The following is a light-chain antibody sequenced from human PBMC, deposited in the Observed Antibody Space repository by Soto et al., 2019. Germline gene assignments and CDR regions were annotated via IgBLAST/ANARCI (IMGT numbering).Light chain of an antibody. CDR1: QTVSSIY. J-gene: IGKJ2*01. CDR3: QQYGSSQYT. Sequence: EIVLTQSPGTLSLSPGARATLSCRASQTVSSIYLAWYQQKAGQAPRLLIYGASSRATGIPDRFSGSGSVTDFTLTISRLEPADFAVYYCQQYGSSQYTFGQGTKVEIK. V-gene: IGKV3-20*01. CDR2: GAS.